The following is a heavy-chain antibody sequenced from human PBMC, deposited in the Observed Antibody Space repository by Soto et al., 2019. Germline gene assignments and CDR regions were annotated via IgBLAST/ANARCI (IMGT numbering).Heavy chain of an antibody. D-gene: IGHD3-10*01. CDR1: GFTFSSYG. CDR2: ISYDGSDQ. Sequence: QVQLVESGGGVVQPGRSLRLSCAASGFTFSSYGMYWVRQAPGKGLEWVARISYDGSDQFYGGSVKGRFTISRDNSKNTLYLQMNSLRSEDTAVYYCAKDTGADYWGQGTVVTVSA. J-gene: IGHJ4*02. V-gene: IGHV3-30*18. CDR3: AKDTGADY.